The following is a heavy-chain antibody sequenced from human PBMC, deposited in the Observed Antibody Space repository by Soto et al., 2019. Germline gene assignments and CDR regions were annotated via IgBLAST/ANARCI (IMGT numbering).Heavy chain of an antibody. Sequence: HPGGSLRLSCAASGFTFSSYAMHWVRQAPGKGLEWVAVISYDGSNKYYADSVKGRFTISRDNSKNTLYLQMNSLRAEDTAVYYCAKEMGATPAGGYQHWGQGTLVTVSS. J-gene: IGHJ1*01. CDR1: GFTFSSYA. V-gene: IGHV3-30-3*01. CDR2: ISYDGSNK. D-gene: IGHD1-26*01. CDR3: AKEMGATPAGGYQH.